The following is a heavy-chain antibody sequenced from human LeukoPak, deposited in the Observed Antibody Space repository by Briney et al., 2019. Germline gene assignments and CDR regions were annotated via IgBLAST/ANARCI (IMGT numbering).Heavy chain of an antibody. J-gene: IGHJ4*02. CDR2: IKQDGREI. CDR3: ARENSYELPYTFDY. Sequence: QPGRSLRLSCAGSGFTLSSHWMASVSQAPGKGLEWVAYIKQDGREINSVHSVKDRFTISRDNTNNSLYLQMNSLTPTHTAVYYCARENSYELPYTFDYWGQGALVAVSS. V-gene: IGHV3-7*01. D-gene: IGHD2-2*01. CDR1: GFTLSSHW.